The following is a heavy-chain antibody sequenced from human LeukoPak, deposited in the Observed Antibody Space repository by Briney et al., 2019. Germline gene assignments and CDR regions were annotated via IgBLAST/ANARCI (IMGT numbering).Heavy chain of an antibody. Sequence: GGSLRLSCAASGFTFSRNPMHWVRQAPGKGLEWVAFISYAGSNKYYADSVKGRFTISRDNSKNTVFLQMNSLTVDDTAVYYCVGEDGYNSGASPYYYGVDVWGQGTTVTVSS. V-gene: IGHV3-30*04. CDR3: VGEDGYNSGASPYYYGVDV. D-gene: IGHD5-24*01. J-gene: IGHJ6*02. CDR2: ISYAGSNK. CDR1: GFTFSRNP.